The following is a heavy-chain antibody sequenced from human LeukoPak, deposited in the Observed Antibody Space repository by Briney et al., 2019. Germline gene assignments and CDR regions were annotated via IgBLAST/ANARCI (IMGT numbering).Heavy chain of an antibody. V-gene: IGHV4-30-2*01. CDR2: IYHSGST. Sequence: SQTLSLTCTVSGGSISSGGYYWSWIRQPPGKGLEWIGYIYHSGSTYHNPSLKSRVTISVDTSKNQFSLKLSSVTAADTAVYYCARHRSSRQLAPFDYWGQGTLVTVSS. J-gene: IGHJ4*02. D-gene: IGHD6-6*01. CDR3: ARHRSSRQLAPFDY. CDR1: GGSISSGGYY.